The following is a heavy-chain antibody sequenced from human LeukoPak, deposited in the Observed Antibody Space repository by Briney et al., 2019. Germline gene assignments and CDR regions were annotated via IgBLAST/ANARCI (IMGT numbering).Heavy chain of an antibody. CDR2: IWYDGSNK. CDR1: GFTFSSYG. D-gene: IGHD2-15*01. J-gene: IGHJ6*02. V-gene: IGHV3-33*01. CDR3: AREGGGPTPFYYYYYGMDV. Sequence: PGGSLRLSCAASGFTFSSYGMHWVRQAPGKGLEWVAVIWYDGSNKYYADSVKGRFTISRDNSKNTLYLQMNSLRAEDTAVYYCAREGGGPTPFYYYYYGMDVWGQGTTVTASS.